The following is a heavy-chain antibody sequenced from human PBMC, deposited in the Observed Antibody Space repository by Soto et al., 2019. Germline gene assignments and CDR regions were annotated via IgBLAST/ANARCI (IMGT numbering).Heavy chain of an antibody. D-gene: IGHD6-6*01. Sequence: KASETLSLTCAAYGGSFSGYYWSWIRQPPGKGLEWIGEINHSGSTNYNPSLKSRVTISVDTSKNQFSLKLSSVTAADTAVYYCARGDSSSSTWGQGTLVTVSS. CDR3: ARGDSSSST. J-gene: IGHJ5*02. CDR1: GGSFSGYY. V-gene: IGHV4-34*01. CDR2: INHSGST.